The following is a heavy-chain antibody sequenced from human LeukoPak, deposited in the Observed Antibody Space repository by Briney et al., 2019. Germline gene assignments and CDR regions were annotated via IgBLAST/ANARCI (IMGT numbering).Heavy chain of an antibody. CDR3: ARDWIAAAAFDI. V-gene: IGHV1-3*01. CDR2: INAGNGNT. J-gene: IGHJ3*02. Sequence: ASVKVSCKASGYTFTSYAMHWVRQATGQRLEWMGWINAGNGNTKYSQKFQGRVTITRDTSASTAYMELSSLRSEDTAVYYCARDWIAAAAFDIWGQGTMVTVSS. D-gene: IGHD6-13*01. CDR1: GYTFTSYA.